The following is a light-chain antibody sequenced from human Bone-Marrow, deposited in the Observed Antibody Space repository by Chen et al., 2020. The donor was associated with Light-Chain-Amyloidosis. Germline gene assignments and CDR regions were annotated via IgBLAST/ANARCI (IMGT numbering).Light chain of an antibody. J-gene: IGLJ2*01. CDR2: RDT. CDR3: QSADSSGTYEVI. CDR1: ALPTKY. Sequence: SYELTQPPSVSVSPGQTARITCSGDALPTKYAYWYQQKPGQAPVLVIHRDTERPSGISERFSGSSSGTTATLTISGVQADYEADYHCQSADSSGTYEVIFGGGTKLTVL. V-gene: IGLV3-25*03.